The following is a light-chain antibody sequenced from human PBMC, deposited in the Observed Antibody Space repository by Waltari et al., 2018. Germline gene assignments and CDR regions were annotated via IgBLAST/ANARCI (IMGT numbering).Light chain of an antibody. CDR3: SLYISSSTYWV. CDR2: EVS. CDR1: SSDVGTYTY. J-gene: IGLJ3*02. Sequence: QSALTQPASVSGSPGQSITISCTGTSSDVGTYTYVSCYQQHPDKAPKLMIYEVSYRPSGVSSRFSGSKSGNTASLTISGLQAEDEADYYCSLYISSSTYWVFGGGTKLTVL. V-gene: IGLV2-14*01.